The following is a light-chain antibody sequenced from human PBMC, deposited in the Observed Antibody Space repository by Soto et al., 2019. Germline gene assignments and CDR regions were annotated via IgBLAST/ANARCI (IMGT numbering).Light chain of an antibody. Sequence: ETVMKHSPATLSMSPGERASLSCRASQNIRSNVAWYQQKPGQAPRLLIYGASTRATGIPARFSGSASGTEVTLTISSLQPEDFAVYSCQQYQTWPPAFGQGTKVEIK. J-gene: IGKJ1*01. CDR2: GAS. CDR1: QNIRSN. V-gene: IGKV3-15*01. CDR3: QQYQTWPPA.